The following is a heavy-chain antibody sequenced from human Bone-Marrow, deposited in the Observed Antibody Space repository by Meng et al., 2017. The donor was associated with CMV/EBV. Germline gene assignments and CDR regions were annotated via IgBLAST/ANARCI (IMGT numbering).Heavy chain of an antibody. J-gene: IGHJ4*02. V-gene: IGHV1-18*01. Sequence: KASGYTFTTNGISWVRQAHGKGHEWMGWIGAHSGDTKYAQKFQGRVTMSTDTATTTAYMELKNLRSDETAVYYCARSGRLAAAGTFDSWGQGTLVTVSS. CDR1: GYTFTTNG. CDR2: IGAHSGDT. CDR3: ARSGRLAAAGTFDS. D-gene: IGHD6-13*01.